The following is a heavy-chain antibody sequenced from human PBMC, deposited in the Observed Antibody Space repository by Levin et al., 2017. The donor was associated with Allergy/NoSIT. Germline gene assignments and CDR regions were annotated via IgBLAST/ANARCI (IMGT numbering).Heavy chain of an antibody. J-gene: IGHJ5*02. V-gene: IGHV4-34*01. CDR1: GGSFSGYY. Sequence: PGGSLRLSCAVYGGSFSGYYWSWIRQPPGKGLEWIGEINHSGSTNYNPSLKSRVTISVDTSKNQFSLKLSSVTAADTAVYYCARGGPVVPVSLSCWFDPWGQGTLVTVSS. CDR2: INHSGST. D-gene: IGHD3-10*01. CDR3: ARGGPVVPVSLSCWFDP.